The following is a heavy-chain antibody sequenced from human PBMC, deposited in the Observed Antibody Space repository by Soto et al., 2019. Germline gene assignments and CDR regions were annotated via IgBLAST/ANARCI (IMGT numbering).Heavy chain of an antibody. J-gene: IGHJ5*01. CDR1: GFTFTSYA. CDR2: ISGSGGGT. CDR3: AKHDFWTLYNAGLHS. Sequence: EVQLLESGGGLVQPGGSLRLSCSASGFTFTSYAMSWVRQAPGKGLEWVSGISGSGGGTKSADSVKGRFTISRDNFKNMLYLQMNSLRAEDTAVYYCAKHDFWTLYNAGLHSWGHGTLVTVSS. V-gene: IGHV3-23*01. D-gene: IGHD3-3*01.